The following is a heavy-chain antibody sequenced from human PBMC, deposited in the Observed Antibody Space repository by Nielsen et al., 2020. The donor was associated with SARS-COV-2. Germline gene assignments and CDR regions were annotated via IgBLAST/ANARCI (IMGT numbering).Heavy chain of an antibody. CDR1: GYTFTDYY. CDR2: IDPNSGGT. V-gene: IGHV1-2*06. Sequence: ASVKVSCKASGYTFTDYYIHWVRQAPGQGLEWMGRIDPNSGGTNYAQKFQGRVTMTRDTSISTANLELSRLGSDDTAVYYCARLLGDPQCHWGQGTLVTVSS. CDR3: ARLLGDPQCH. D-gene: IGHD2-21*02. J-gene: IGHJ4*02.